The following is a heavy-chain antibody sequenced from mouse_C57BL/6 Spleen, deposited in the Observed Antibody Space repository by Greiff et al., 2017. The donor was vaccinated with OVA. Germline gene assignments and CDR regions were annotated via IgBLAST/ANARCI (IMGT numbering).Heavy chain of an antibody. D-gene: IGHD1-1*01. V-gene: IGHV5-17*01. CDR1: GFTFSDYG. J-gene: IGHJ2*01. CDR3: KRSRGITESVEFDY. Sequence: EVMLVESGGGLVKPGGSLKLSCAASGFTFSDYGMHWVRQAPEKGLEWVGYISRDSSTIYYAATMKGRFTISRDNDKNTLFLQMTSLRSEDTAVYYCKRSRGITESVEFDYWGQGTTVTVSS. CDR2: ISRDSSTI.